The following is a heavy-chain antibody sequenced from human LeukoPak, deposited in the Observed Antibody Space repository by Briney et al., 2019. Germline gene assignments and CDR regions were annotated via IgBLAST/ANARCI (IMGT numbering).Heavy chain of an antibody. CDR2: ISYDGSNK. CDR1: GFTFSSYA. D-gene: IGHD5-18*01. CDR3: ARGGSTRLPSRPPTLDY. Sequence: PGRSLRLSCAASGFTFSSYAMHWVRQAPGKGLEWVAVISYDGSNKYYADSVKGRFTISRDNSKNTLYLQMNSLRAEDTAVYYCARGGSTRLPSRPPTLDYWGQGTLVTVSS. V-gene: IGHV3-30-3*01. J-gene: IGHJ4*02.